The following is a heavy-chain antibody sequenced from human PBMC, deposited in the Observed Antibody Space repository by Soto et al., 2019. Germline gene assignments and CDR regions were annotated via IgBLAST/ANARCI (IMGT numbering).Heavy chain of an antibody. V-gene: IGHV3-30-3*01. D-gene: IGHD2-2*01. CDR2: ISYDGSNK. CDR3: ARGRQYQLLSVVDP. CDR1: GFTFSSYA. Sequence: QVQLVESGGGVVQPGRSLRLSCAASGFTFSSYAMHWVRQAPGKGLEWVAVISYDGSNKYYADSVKGRFTISRDNSKNTLYLQMTSLRAEDTAVYYCARGRQYQLLSVVDPWGQGTLVTVSS. J-gene: IGHJ5*02.